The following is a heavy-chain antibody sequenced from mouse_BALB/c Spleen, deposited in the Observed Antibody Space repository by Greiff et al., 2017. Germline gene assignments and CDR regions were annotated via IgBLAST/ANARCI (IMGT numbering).Heavy chain of an antibody. D-gene: IGHD1-2*01. CDR2: SRNKANDYTT. J-gene: IGHJ3*01. CDR1: GFTFSDFY. Sequence: EVMLVESGGGLVPPGGSLSLSCATSGFTFSDFYMQWVRQPPGKRLEWIAASRNKANDYTTEYSASVKGRFIVSRDTSQSILYLQMNTLRAEDTAIYYCARDIYYGYGFAYWGQGTLVTVSA. CDR3: ARDIYYGYGFAY. V-gene: IGHV7-1*02.